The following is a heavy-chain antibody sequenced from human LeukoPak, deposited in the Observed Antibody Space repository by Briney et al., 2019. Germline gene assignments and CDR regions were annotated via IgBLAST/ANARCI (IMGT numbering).Heavy chain of an antibody. J-gene: IGHJ4*02. CDR3: ARRHRAAAGILGPSYYFDY. D-gene: IGHD6-13*01. CDR2: IYPGDSDT. CDR1: GYTFTNYW. Sequence: GESLKISCKGSGYTFTNYWLGWVRQMPGKGLEWMGIIYPGDSDTGYSPSFQGQVTISADKSISTAYLQWSSLKASDTAMYYCARRHRAAAGILGPSYYFDYWGQGTLVTVSS. V-gene: IGHV5-51*01.